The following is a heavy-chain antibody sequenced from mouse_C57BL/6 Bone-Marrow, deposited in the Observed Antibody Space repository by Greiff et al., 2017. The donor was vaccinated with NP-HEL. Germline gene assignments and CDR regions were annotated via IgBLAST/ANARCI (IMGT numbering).Heavy chain of an antibody. V-gene: IGHV1-80*01. CDR3: ARRPLITTVGGGYYYAMDY. CDR2: IYPGDGDT. J-gene: IGHJ4*01. CDR1: GYAFSSYW. D-gene: IGHD1-1*01. Sequence: QVQLQQSGAELVKPGASVKISCKASGYAFSSYWMNWVKQRPGKGLEWIGQIYPGDGDTNYNGKFKGKATRTADKSSSTAYMQLSSLTSADCAVYFGARRPLITTVGGGYYYAMDYWGQGTSVTVSS.